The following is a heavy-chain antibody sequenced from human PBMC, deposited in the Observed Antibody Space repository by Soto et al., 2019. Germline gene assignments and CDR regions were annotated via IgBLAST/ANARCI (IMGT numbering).Heavy chain of an antibody. V-gene: IGHV3-21*01. CDR3: AASSGWP. CDR1: GFTFSSYS. Sequence: ELQLVESGGGLVKPGGSLRLSCAASGFTFSSYSMNWVRQAPGKGLEWVSYISYSSSYIYYADSVKGRFTISRDNAKNSRYLQMNRLRDEDTAVYYCAASSGWPWGQGTLVTVS. J-gene: IGHJ5*02. CDR2: ISYSSSYI. D-gene: IGHD6-19*01.